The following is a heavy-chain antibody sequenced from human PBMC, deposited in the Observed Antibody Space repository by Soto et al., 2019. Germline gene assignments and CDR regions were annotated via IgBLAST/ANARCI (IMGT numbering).Heavy chain of an antibody. CDR3: ARSYGDYDAFDI. D-gene: IGHD4-17*01. Sequence: QVQLVESGGGVVQPGRSLRLSCAASGFTFSSYAMHWVRQAPGKGLEWVAVISYDGSNKYYADSVKGRFTISRDNSKNTLYLQMNSLRAEDTAVYYCARSYGDYDAFDIWGQGTMVTVSS. V-gene: IGHV3-30-3*01. CDR1: GFTFSSYA. CDR2: ISYDGSNK. J-gene: IGHJ3*02.